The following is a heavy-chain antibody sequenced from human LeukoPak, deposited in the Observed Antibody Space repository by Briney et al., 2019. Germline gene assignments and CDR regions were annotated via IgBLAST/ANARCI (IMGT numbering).Heavy chain of an antibody. CDR1: GFTFSNYA. Sequence: GGSLRLSCAASGFTFSNYAMRWVRQAPGKGLEWVSAISGSGGSTYYADSVKGRFTVSRDNSKNTLYLQMNSLRAEDTAVYYCANDGAYYDSNTDAFYIWGQGTMVTVSS. CDR3: ANDGAYYDSNTDAFYI. J-gene: IGHJ3*02. CDR2: ISGSGGST. D-gene: IGHD3-22*01. V-gene: IGHV3-23*01.